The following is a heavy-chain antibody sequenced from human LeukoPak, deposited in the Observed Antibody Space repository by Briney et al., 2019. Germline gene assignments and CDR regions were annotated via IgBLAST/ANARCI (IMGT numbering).Heavy chain of an antibody. V-gene: IGHV4-59*01. CDR1: GGSISSYY. CDR2: IYYSGST. Sequence: KPSETLSLTCTVSGGSISSYYWSWIRQPPGKGLEWIGYIYYSGSTNYNPSLKSRVTISVDTSKNQFSLKLSSVTAADTAVYYCARVGAAAHVFTTQNDAFDIWGQGTMVTVSS. D-gene: IGHD6-13*01. CDR3: ARVGAAAHVFTTQNDAFDI. J-gene: IGHJ3*02.